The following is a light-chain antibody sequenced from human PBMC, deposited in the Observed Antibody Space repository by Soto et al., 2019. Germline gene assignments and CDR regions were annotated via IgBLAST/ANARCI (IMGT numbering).Light chain of an antibody. V-gene: IGLV4-69*01. CDR2: VNGDGSH. J-gene: IGLJ3*02. Sequence: QLVLTQSPSASASLGASVKLTCTLSSGHSIFAIAWHQQQPEKGPRYLMKVNGDGSHNKGDGIPDRVSGSSSGAERYLTVASLQSEDEADYYCQTWATGIRVFGGGTKLTVL. CDR1: SGHSIFA. CDR3: QTWATGIRV.